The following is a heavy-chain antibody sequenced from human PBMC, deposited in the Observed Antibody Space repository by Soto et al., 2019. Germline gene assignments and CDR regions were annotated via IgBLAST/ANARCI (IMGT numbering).Heavy chain of an antibody. D-gene: IGHD3-3*01. Sequence: GGSLRLSCTASGFTFGDYAMSWFRQAPGKGLEWLGFIRSKAYGGTTEYAASVKGRFTISRDDSKSIAYLQMNSLKTEDTAVYYCTRLTYYDFWSGYYGDFDYWGQGTLVTVSS. CDR2: IRSKAYGGTT. J-gene: IGHJ4*02. CDR3: TRLTYYDFWSGYYGDFDY. V-gene: IGHV3-49*03. CDR1: GFTFGDYA.